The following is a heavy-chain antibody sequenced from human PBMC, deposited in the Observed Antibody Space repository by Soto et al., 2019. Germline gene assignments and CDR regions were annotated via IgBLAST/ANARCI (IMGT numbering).Heavy chain of an antibody. CDR1: GFTFSSYG. Sequence: QVPLVESGGGVVKPGRSLRLSCAASGFTFSSYGMHWVRQAPGKGLEWVAVIWYDGSDKYYADSVKGRFTISRDNSKNTLYLQMNSLRAEDTAVYYCARDRYSSGWYDLDYWGQGTLVTVSS. CDR3: ARDRYSSGWYDLDY. CDR2: IWYDGSDK. V-gene: IGHV3-33*01. J-gene: IGHJ4*02. D-gene: IGHD6-19*01.